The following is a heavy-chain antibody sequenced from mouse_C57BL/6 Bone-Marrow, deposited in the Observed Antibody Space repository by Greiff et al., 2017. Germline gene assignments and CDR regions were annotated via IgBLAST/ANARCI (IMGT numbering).Heavy chain of an antibody. CDR3: ARRGQLRLRDAMDY. J-gene: IGHJ4*01. V-gene: IGHV5-6*01. Sequence: EVQLKESGGDLVKPGGSLKLSCAASGFTFSSYGMSWVRQTPDKRLEWVATISSGGSYTYYPDSVKGRFTISRDNAKNTLYLQMSSLKSEDTAMYYCARRGQLRLRDAMDYWGQGTSVTVSS. D-gene: IGHD3-2*02. CDR1: GFTFSSYG. CDR2: ISSGGSYT.